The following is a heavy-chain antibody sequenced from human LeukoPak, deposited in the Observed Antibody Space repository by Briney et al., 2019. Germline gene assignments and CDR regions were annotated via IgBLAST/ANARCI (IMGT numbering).Heavy chain of an antibody. V-gene: IGHV4-39*01. Sequence: SETLSLTCTVSGGSISSSNYYWGWIRQPPGKGLEWIGSMYYSGSTYYNPSLKSRFTISVDTSKNQFSLKLSSVTAADTAVYYCARRIGLVTPNAFDIWGQGTMVTVSS. CDR1: GGSISSSNYY. J-gene: IGHJ3*02. D-gene: IGHD2-21*01. CDR2: MYYSGST. CDR3: ARRIGLVTPNAFDI.